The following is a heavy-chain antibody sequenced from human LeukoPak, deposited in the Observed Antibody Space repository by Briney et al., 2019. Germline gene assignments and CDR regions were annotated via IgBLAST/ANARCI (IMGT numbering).Heavy chain of an antibody. CDR2: IYPGDSDT. D-gene: IGHD6-13*01. CDR3: ARRLWGIAALDDAFDI. J-gene: IGHJ3*02. CDR1: GYSFTSYW. V-gene: IGHV5-51*01. Sequence: GESLKISCKGSGYSFTSYWIGWVRQMPGKGLEWMGIIYPGDSDTRYSPSFQGQVTISADKSISTAYLQWSSLKASDTAMYYCARRLWGIAALDDAFDIWGQGTMVTVSS.